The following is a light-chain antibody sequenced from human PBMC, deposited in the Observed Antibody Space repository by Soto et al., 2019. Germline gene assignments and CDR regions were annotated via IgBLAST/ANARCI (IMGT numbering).Light chain of an antibody. CDR3: QQYTNWPRT. V-gene: IGKV3-15*01. CDR2: GAS. CDR1: QSVSSN. J-gene: IGKJ1*01. Sequence: EIVMTQSPATLSVSPGERATLSCRASQSVSSNLAWYQQKPGQAPRLLIYGASTRATGIPARLSGSGSGTEFTLTISSLQSEDFAVYYCQQYTNWPRTFGQGTKVDIK.